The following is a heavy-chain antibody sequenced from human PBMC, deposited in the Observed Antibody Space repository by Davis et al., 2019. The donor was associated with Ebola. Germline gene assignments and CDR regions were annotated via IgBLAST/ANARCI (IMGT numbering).Heavy chain of an antibody. D-gene: IGHD4-17*01. CDR3: STDYGAS. CDR1: GFTVSSNY. CDR2: INHRGHT. V-gene: IGHV4-34*08. J-gene: IGHJ4*02. Sequence: SGSLTLSCAASGFTVSSNYMNWVRQAPGKGLEWIGEINHRGHTNYNPSLKSRVTISLDTSKNQFSLKVSSVTAADTAVYYCSTDYGASWGQETLVTVSS.